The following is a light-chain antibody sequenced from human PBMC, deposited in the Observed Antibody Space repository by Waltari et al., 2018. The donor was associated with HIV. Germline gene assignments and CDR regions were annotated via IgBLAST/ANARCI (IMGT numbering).Light chain of an antibody. CDR3: CFFSWV. V-gene: IGLV2-11*01. J-gene: IGLJ3*02. CDR1: SSDVGGYNY. CDR2: DVS. Sequence: QSALTQPRSVSGSPGQSVTISCTGTSSDVGGYNYVSWYQQHPDKAPKLMIYDVSKRPSGVPDRFSGSKSGNTASLTISGLQAEDEADYYCCFFSWVFGGGTKLTVL.